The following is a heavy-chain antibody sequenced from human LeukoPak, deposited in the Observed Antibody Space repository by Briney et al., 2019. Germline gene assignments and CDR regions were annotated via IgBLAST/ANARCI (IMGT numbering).Heavy chain of an antibody. Sequence: SETLSLTCTVSGGSISSYYWSWIRQPPGKGLEWSGYIYYSGSTNYNPSLKSRVTISVDTSKNQFSLKLSSVTAADTAVSYCARVIGSTVTTSGWFDPWGQGTLVTVSS. J-gene: IGHJ5*02. V-gene: IGHV4-59*01. CDR2: IYYSGST. CDR3: ARVIGSTVTTSGWFDP. D-gene: IGHD4-17*01. CDR1: GGSISSYY.